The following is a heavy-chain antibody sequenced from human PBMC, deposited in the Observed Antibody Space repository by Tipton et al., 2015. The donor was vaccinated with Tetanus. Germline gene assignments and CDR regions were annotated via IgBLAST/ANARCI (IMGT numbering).Heavy chain of an antibody. CDR3: ARDHCYDSGSWFDP. Sequence: TLSLTCTVSGGSISSYYWSWIRQPPGKGLEWIGYIYYSGSTNNNPSLKSRVTISEDTSKTQFSLTLSSVTAADTAVYYCARDHCYDSGSWFDPWGQGTWLTVSS. D-gene: IGHD3-22*01. CDR1: GGSISSYY. CDR2: IYYSGST. V-gene: IGHV4-59*01. J-gene: IGHJ5*02.